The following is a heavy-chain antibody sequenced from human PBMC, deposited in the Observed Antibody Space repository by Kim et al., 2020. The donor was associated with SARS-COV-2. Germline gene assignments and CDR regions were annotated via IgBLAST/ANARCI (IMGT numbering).Heavy chain of an antibody. J-gene: IGHJ4*02. CDR1: GFSLSTSGVG. V-gene: IGHV2-5*02. CDR3: AHRGPYCSGGSCYPGGEDY. D-gene: IGHD2-15*01. CDR2: IYWDDDK. Sequence: SGPTLVNPTQTLTLTCTFSGFSLSTSGVGVGWIRQPPGKALEWLALIYWDDDKRYSPSLKSRLTITKDTSKNQVVLTMTNMDPVDTATYYCAHRGPYCSGGSCYPGGEDYWGQGTLVTVSS.